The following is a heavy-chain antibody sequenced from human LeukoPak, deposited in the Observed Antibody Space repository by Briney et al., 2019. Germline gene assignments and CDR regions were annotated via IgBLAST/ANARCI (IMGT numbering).Heavy chain of an antibody. CDR1: GFAFSTYG. J-gene: IGHJ4*02. V-gene: IGHV3-30*02. Sequence: GGSLRLSCAASGFAFSTYGMDWVRQAPGKGLEWVAYIRSDGGNKNYADSVKGRFTISKDNPKNTLYLLMNSLRTEDTAVYYCVKPAAGIAGNYFDHWGQGTLVTVSS. CDR2: IRSDGGNK. CDR3: VKPAAGIAGNYFDH. D-gene: IGHD6-25*01.